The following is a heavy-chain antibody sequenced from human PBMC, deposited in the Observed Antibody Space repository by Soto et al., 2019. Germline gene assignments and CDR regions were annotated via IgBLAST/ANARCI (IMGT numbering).Heavy chain of an antibody. V-gene: IGHV1-24*01. J-gene: IGHJ6*02. CDR2: FDPEDGET. CDR3: ATAADGGGQLVPPPGFYYYYGMDV. CDR1: GYTLTELS. Sequence: QVQLVQSGAEVKKPGASVKVSCKVSGYTLTELSMHWVRQAPGKGLEWMGGFDPEDGETIYAQKFQGRVTMTEDTSTDTAYMELSSLRPEDTAVYYCATAADGGGQLVPPPGFYYYYGMDVWGQGTTVTVSS. D-gene: IGHD6-6*01.